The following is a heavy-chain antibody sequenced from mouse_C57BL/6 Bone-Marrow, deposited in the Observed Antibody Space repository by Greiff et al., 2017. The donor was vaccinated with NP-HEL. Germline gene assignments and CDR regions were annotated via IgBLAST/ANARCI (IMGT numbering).Heavy chain of an antibody. CDR2: INPSNGGT. Sequence: VQLQQPGTELVKPGASVKLSCKASGYTFTSYWMHWVKQRPGQGLEWIGNINPSNGGTNYNEKFKSKATLPVDKSSSTAYMQLSSLTSEDSAVYYCARSRDYDPAWFAYWGQGTLVTVSA. CDR3: ARSRDYDPAWFAY. CDR1: GYTFTSYW. V-gene: IGHV1-53*01. J-gene: IGHJ3*01. D-gene: IGHD2-4*01.